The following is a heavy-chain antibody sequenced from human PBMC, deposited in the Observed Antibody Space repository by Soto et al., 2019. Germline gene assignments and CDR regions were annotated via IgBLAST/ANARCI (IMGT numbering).Heavy chain of an antibody. CDR3: ARGXRSGSYYKGNYYYGMDV. CDR2: INHSGST. D-gene: IGHD3-10*01. V-gene: IGHV4-34*01. CDR1: GGSFSGYY. J-gene: IGHJ6*02. Sequence: SETLSLTCAVYGGSFSGYYWSWIRQPPGKGLEWIGEINHSGSTNYNPSLKSRVTISVDTSKNQFSLKLSSVTAAATAVYYCARGXRSGSYYKGNYYYGMDVWGQGTTVTVSS.